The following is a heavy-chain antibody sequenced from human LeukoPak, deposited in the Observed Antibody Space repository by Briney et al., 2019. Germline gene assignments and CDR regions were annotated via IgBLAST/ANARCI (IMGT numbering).Heavy chain of an antibody. J-gene: IGHJ4*02. V-gene: IGHV3-21*01. CDR2: ISSSSSYI. Sequence: GGSLRLSCAASGFTFSSYSMNWVRQAPGKGLEWVSSISSSSSYIYYADSVKGRFAISRDNAKNSLYLQMNSLRAEDTAVYYCARVGNTFITGTRLFDYWGQGTLVTVSS. D-gene: IGHD1-7*01. CDR3: ARVGNTFITGTRLFDY. CDR1: GFTFSSYS.